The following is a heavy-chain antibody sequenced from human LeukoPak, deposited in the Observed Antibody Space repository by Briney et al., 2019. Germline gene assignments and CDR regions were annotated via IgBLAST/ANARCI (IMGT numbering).Heavy chain of an antibody. J-gene: IGHJ4*02. CDR2: ISSSSSYI. CDR1: GFTFSSYS. D-gene: IGHD2-21*02. V-gene: IGHV3-21*01. CDR3: ARGYCGGDCYSVRTYFDY. Sequence: GGSLRLSCAASGFTFSSYSMNWVRQAPGKGLEWVSSISSSSSYIYYADSVKGRFTISRDNAKNSLYLQMNSLRAEDTAVYYCARGYCGGDCYSVRTYFDYWGQGTLVTVSP.